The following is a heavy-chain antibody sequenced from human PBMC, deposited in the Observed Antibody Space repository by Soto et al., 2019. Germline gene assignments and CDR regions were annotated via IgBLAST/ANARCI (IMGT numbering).Heavy chain of an antibody. CDR2: IIPIFGTA. Sequence: QVQLVQSGAEVKKPGSSVKVSCKASGGTFSSYAISWVRQAPGQGLEWMGGIIPIFGTANYAQKFQGRVTITADESTSTAYRELSRVRSEDTAVYYCGRDSSGWYGNNWFDPWGQGTLVTVSS. V-gene: IGHV1-69*01. CDR3: GRDSSGWYGNNWFDP. D-gene: IGHD6-19*01. CDR1: GGTFSSYA. J-gene: IGHJ5*02.